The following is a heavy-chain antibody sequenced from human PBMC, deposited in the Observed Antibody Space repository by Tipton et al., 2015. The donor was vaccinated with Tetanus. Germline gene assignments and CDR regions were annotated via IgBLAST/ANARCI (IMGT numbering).Heavy chain of an antibody. D-gene: IGHD3-10*01. CDR3: ARDPHTIRTGNHRGFDY. CDR1: GASFSDYY. V-gene: IGHV4-34*01. CDR2: INSLGST. J-gene: IGHJ4*02. Sequence: TLSLTCAVYGASFSDYYWSWIRQSPGGGLEWIGYINSLGSTWYNPSLKSRVTISVDSSKNQFSLKLTSVTTADTAVYYCARDPHTIRTGNHRGFDYWGQGTLVTVSS.